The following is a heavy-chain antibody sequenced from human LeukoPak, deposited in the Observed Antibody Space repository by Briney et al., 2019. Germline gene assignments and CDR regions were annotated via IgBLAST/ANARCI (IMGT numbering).Heavy chain of an antibody. D-gene: IGHD2-8*01. CDR1: GFTFSSYA. V-gene: IGHV3-23*01. J-gene: IGHJ4*02. Sequence: GGSLRLSCAGSGFTFSSYAMGWVRQAPGKGLEWVSAISDTGATTYDADSVKGRFTISRDNSRSTLYLQMNSLGAEDTALYYCAKDTSIGRYCTNGVCSPFDYWGQGTLVTVSS. CDR2: ISDTGATT. CDR3: AKDTSIGRYCTNGVCSPFDY.